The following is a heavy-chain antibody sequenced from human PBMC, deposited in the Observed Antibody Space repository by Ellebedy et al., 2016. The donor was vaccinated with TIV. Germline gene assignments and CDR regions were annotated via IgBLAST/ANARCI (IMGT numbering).Heavy chain of an antibody. J-gene: IGHJ4*02. D-gene: IGHD3-9*01. CDR3: ATGLTGEAQAD. V-gene: IGHV5-51*01. CDR1: AYSFTNYW. CDR2: IYPGDSDT. Sequence: GGSLRLSXKGSAYSFTNYWIGWVRQMPGKGLEWMGSIYPGDSDTRYSPSFQGQVTISADKSINTAYLQLSSLKASDTAMYYCATGLTGEAQADWGQGTLVTVSS.